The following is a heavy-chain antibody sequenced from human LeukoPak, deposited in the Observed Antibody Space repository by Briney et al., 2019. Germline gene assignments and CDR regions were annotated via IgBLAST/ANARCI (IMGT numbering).Heavy chain of an antibody. CDR3: AASGSPAIFRDY. V-gene: IGHV1-2*06. CDR2: INPNSGGT. J-gene: IGHJ4*02. Sequence: EASVKVSCKASGYTFTGYYMHWVRQAPGQGLEWMGRINPNSGGTNYAQKVQGRVTVTRDTSISTAYMELSRLRSDDTAVYYCAASGSPAIFRDYWGQGTLVTVSS. D-gene: IGHD1-26*01. CDR1: GYTFTGYY.